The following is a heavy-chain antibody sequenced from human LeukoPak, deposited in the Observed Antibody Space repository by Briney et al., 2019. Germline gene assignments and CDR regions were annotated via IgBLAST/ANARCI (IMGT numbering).Heavy chain of an antibody. V-gene: IGHV3-7*01. D-gene: IGHD2-21*02. CDR3: TSWGDTTAEYFQR. CDR2: INPDGRDT. CDR1: GFTFTSYS. J-gene: IGHJ1*01. Sequence: GGSLRLSCAASGFTFTSYSMNWVRQAPGKGLEWVAHINPDGRDTYYVDSVKGRFTISRDNAQNSMYLQMNSLRVEDTAVYYCTSWGDTTAEYFQRWGQGTLVTVSS.